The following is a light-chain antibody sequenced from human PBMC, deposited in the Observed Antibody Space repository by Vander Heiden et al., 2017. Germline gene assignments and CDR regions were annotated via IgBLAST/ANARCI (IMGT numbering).Light chain of an antibody. V-gene: IGKV3-15*01. Sequence: DIVMTQSPATLSVSPGERATLSCIASQSVTSNLAWYQQKPGHAPRLLIYGASTRATGIPARFSGSGSGTEFTLTISSLQSEDFAVYYCQQYNNWPLYTFGQGTKLEIK. CDR3: QQYNNWPLYT. J-gene: IGKJ2*01. CDR2: GAS. CDR1: QSVTSN.